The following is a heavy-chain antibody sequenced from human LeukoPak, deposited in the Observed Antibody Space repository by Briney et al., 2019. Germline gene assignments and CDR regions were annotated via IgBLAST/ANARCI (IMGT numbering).Heavy chain of an antibody. CDR1: GGSFSGYY. J-gene: IGHJ5*02. Sequence: SETLSLTCAVYGGSFSGYYWSWIRQPPGKGLEWVGEINHSGSTNYNPSLKSRVTISVDTSKNQFSLKLSSVTAADTAVYYCAREGSSWSNWFDPWGQGTLVTVSS. V-gene: IGHV4-34*01. CDR3: AREGSSWSNWFDP. D-gene: IGHD6-13*01. CDR2: INHSGST.